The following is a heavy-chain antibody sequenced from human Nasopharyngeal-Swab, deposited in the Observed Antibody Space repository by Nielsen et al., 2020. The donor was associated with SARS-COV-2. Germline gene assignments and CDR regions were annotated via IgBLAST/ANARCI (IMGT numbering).Heavy chain of an antibody. V-gene: IGHV3-33*01. CDR3: ARGSLTTDYGDYSYFQH. CDR2: IWYDGSNK. Sequence: VRQAPGKGLEWMAVIWYDGSNKYYADSVKGRFTISRDNSKNTLYLQMNSLRAEDTAVYYCARGSLTTDYGDYSYFQHWGQGTLVTVSS. J-gene: IGHJ1*01. D-gene: IGHD4-17*01.